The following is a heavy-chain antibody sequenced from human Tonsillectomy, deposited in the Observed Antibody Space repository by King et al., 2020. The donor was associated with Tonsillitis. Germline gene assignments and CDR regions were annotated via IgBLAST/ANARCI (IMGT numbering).Heavy chain of an antibody. CDR2: IDPSDSYT. J-gene: IGHJ5*01. CDR3: ARHHDSSGYCWFDS. CDR1: GYTFTGDW. Sequence: VQLVESGAGVKKPGESLRISCKGSGYTFTGDWISWVRQMPGIGLEWMGRIDPSDSYTNYNPPFQVHVTISADKSISIAYLQWTSLKASDTAMYYCARHHDSSGYCWFDSWGQGTLVTVSS. D-gene: IGHD3-22*01. V-gene: IGHV5-10-1*03.